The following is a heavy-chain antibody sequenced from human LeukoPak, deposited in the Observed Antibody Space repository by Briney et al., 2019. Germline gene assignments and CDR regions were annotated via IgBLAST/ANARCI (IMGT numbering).Heavy chain of an antibody. CDR1: GFSITSGYY. D-gene: IGHD3-10*01. CDR3: ARDSGTTGEVKFDP. CDR2: IYHIGST. Sequence: SETLSLTCTVSGFSITSGYYWGWLRQPPGKGLEWIGSIYHIGSTYYSPSLKSRVSISVDTSKNQFSLKLSPVTAADTAVYYCARDSGTTGEVKFDPWGQGTLVTVSS. J-gene: IGHJ5*02. V-gene: IGHV4-38-2*02.